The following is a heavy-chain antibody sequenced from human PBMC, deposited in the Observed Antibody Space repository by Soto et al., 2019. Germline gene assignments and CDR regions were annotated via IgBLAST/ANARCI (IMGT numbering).Heavy chain of an antibody. CDR3: ELWVHKGTMGY. V-gene: IGHV1-69*06. Sequence: SVKVSCKASGGTFSSYAISWVRQAPGQGREWMGGIIPIFGTANYAQKFRGRVTITADKSTSTAYMELSSLRSEDTAVYYCELWVHKGTMGYWGQGTLVTVSS. CDR1: GGTFSSYA. D-gene: IGHD1-1*01. J-gene: IGHJ4*02. CDR2: IIPIFGTA.